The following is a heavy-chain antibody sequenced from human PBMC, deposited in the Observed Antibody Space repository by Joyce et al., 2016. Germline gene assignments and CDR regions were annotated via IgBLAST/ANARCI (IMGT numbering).Heavy chain of an antibody. Sequence: QVQVVQSGAEVKKPGSSVKVSCKASGGTFGSSAISWGRQAPGQGLEWMGGINPIFGKANYAHNFQGRGTITADESTSTAYMELSSVRSEDTAVYYCATDRGIEVRHRHNYYFYGMDVWGQGTTVTVSS. CDR2: INPIFGKA. CDR1: GGTFGSSA. CDR3: ATDRGIEVRHRHNYYFYGMDV. D-gene: IGHD1-1*01. V-gene: IGHV1-69*19. J-gene: IGHJ6*02.